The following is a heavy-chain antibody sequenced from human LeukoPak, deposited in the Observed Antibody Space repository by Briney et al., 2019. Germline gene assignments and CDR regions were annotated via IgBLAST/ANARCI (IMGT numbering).Heavy chain of an antibody. CDR1: GGSISSNSNY. Sequence: PSETLSLTCTVSGGSISSNSNYWGWIRQPPGKGLERIGSLYYSGSTYYNSSLKSRVTISVDTSKNQFSLKLSSVTAADTAVYYCATSPMKDGYNSLDFDYWGQGTLVTVSS. V-gene: IGHV4-39*07. CDR2: LYYSGST. D-gene: IGHD5-24*01. CDR3: ATSPMKDGYNSLDFDY. J-gene: IGHJ4*02.